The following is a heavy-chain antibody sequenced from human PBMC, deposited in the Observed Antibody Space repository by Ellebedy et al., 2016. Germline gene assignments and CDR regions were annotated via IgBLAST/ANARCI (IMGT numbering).Heavy chain of an antibody. CDR1: GFTFSNAW. CDR3: STLMVRGVIDY. CDR2: IKSKTDGGTT. V-gene: IGHV3-15*01. J-gene: IGHJ4*02. Sequence: GESLKISCAASGFTFSNAWMSWVRQAPGKGLEWVGRIKSKTDGGTTDYATPVKGRFTISRDDSKNTLYLQMNSLKTEDTALYYCSTLMVRGVIDYWGQGTLVSVSS. D-gene: IGHD3-10*01.